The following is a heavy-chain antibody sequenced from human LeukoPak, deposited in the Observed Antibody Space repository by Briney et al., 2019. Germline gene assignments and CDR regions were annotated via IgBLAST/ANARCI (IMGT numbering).Heavy chain of an antibody. Sequence: SQTLSLTCAISGDSVSSNSAAWNWIRQSPSRGLEWLGRTYYRSKWYNDYAVSVKSRITINPDTSKNQFSLQLNSVTPEDTAVYYCARAAYYYDSSGYSFDYWGQGTLVTVSS. CDR2: TYYRSKWYN. V-gene: IGHV6-1*01. CDR3: ARAAYYYDSSGYSFDY. CDR1: GDSVSSNSAA. J-gene: IGHJ4*02. D-gene: IGHD3-22*01.